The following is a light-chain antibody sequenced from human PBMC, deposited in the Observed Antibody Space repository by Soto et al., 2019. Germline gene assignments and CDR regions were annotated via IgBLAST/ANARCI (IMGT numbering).Light chain of an antibody. CDR2: IAS. V-gene: IGKV1-9*01. J-gene: IGKJ5*01. CDR3: QQLDSMPIT. Sequence: IQFTQSPASLSASVGERVAITFLASQRIRSYLAWYQQKPGEAPKLLISIASILQSGVPSRFSGSGSGTAFVLTISSLQPEDSATYYCQQLDSMPITFGQGTRLEIK. CDR1: QRIRSY.